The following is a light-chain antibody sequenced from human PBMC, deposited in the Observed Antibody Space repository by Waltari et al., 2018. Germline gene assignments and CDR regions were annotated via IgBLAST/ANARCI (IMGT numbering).Light chain of an antibody. V-gene: IGKV3-15*01. CDR2: GAS. J-gene: IGKJ3*01. Sequence: EIVMTQSPATLSVSPWERATLSCRASQSVSSNLAWYQQKPCQAPRLLIYGASTRATGIPARFSGSGSGTEFTLTISSMQSEDFAVYYCQQYNNWPPPFTFGPGTKVDIK. CDR1: QSVSSN. CDR3: QQYNNWPPPFT.